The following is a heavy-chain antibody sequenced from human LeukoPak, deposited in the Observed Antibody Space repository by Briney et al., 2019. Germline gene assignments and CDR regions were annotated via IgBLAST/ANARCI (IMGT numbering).Heavy chain of an antibody. CDR1: GFTFSSYW. CDR2: INSDGSST. J-gene: IGHJ4*02. Sequence: GGSLRLSCAASGFTFSSYWMHWVRQAPGKGLVWVSRINSDGSSTSYADSVKGRFTISRDNSKNTLYLQMNSLRAEDTAVYYCAKLHSSGWYFDYWGQGTLVTVSS. D-gene: IGHD6-19*01. CDR3: AKLHSSGWYFDY. V-gene: IGHV3-74*01.